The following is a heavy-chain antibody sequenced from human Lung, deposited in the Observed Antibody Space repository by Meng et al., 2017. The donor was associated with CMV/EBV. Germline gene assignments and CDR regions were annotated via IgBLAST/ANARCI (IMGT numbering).Heavy chain of an antibody. CDR1: GGAFRDNS. V-gene: IGHV4-34*01. J-gene: IGHJ6*02. CDR2: VSHSGST. Sequence: SXTLSLTCAVYGGAFRDNSWSWIRQPPGKGLEWIGEVSHSGSTNYNPSLKSRVTISLDTSKNQFSLKLTSVTAADTAVYYCARVPPYSGYYYRYYYYGMDVWGQGTTVTVSS. CDR3: ARVPPYSGYYYRYYYYGMDV. D-gene: IGHD1-26*01.